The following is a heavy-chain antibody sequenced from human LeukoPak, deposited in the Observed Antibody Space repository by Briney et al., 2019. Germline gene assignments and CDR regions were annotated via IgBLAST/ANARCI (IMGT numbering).Heavy chain of an antibody. J-gene: IGHJ4*02. CDR1: GGSISSYY. D-gene: IGHD3-22*01. Sequence: SETLSLTCTVSGGSISSYYWSWIRQPPGKGLEWIGDIYYSGSTNYNPSLKSRVTISVDTSKNQFSLNLSSVTAADTAVYYCAGGYYDSSGYYYGVFDYWGQGTLVTVSS. CDR2: IYYSGST. CDR3: AGGYYDSSGYYYGVFDY. V-gene: IGHV4-59*01.